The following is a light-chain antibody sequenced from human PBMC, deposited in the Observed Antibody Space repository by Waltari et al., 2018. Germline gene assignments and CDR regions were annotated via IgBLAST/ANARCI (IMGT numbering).Light chain of an antibody. CDR3: QQHYGSPLT. CDR1: QSLLSNADNKNY. V-gene: IGKV4-1*01. J-gene: IGKJ3*01. CDR2: WAF. Sequence: DIVMTQSPDSLAVSLGERATIKCKSSQSLLSNADNKNYLAWFQQKPGQPPKLLIYWAFIRESGVPDRFRGGGSGKDFTLTISNLQAEDVAVYYCQQHYGSPLTFGPGTRVDIK.